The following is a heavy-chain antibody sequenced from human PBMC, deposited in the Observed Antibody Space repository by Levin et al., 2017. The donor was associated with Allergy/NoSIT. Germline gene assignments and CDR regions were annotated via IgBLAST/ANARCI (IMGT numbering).Heavy chain of an antibody. J-gene: IGHJ5*02. V-gene: IGHV4-39*01. Sequence: SETLSLTCTVSGGSISSSSYYWGWIRQPPGKGLEWIGSIYYSGSTYYNPSLKSRVTISVDTSKNQFSLKLSSVTAADTAVYYCARRPRWYEGLAFDPWGQGTLVTVSS. CDR2: IYYSGST. CDR3: ARRPRWYEGLAFDP. D-gene: IGHD6-13*01. CDR1: GGSISSSSYY.